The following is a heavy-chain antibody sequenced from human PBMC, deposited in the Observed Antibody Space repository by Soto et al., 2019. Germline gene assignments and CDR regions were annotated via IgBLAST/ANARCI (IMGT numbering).Heavy chain of an antibody. D-gene: IGHD3-22*01. J-gene: IGHJ6*02. CDR1: GLSFSNYA. CDR2: TSFDGTNK. Sequence: HPGVSLRLSCAASGLSFSNYAMHWVRQAPGKGPEWVALTSFDGTNKFYADSVRGRFTVSRDNSKNTLYLQINSLRTEDTAVYYCARDRGYYYDGPADPLGGMEVWGLGTTVTVSS. CDR3: ARDRGYYYDGPADPLGGMEV. V-gene: IGHV3-30*04.